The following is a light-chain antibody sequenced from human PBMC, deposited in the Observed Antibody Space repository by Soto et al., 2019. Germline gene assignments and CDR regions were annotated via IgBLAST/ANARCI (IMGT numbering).Light chain of an antibody. CDR1: QSISSG. Sequence: DIQMTQSPSTLSASVGDRVTITCRASQSISSGLAWYQKKPGKAPKLLIYDASTLESGVPSRFSGSGSGTEFTLTISSLQSEDFAVYYCQQYNSWPLTFGGGTKVEIK. V-gene: IGKV1-5*01. J-gene: IGKJ4*01. CDR2: DAS. CDR3: QQYNSWPLT.